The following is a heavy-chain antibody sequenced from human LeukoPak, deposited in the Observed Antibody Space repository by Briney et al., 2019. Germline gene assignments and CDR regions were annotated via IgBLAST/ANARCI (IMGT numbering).Heavy chain of an antibody. J-gene: IGHJ4*02. CDR2: INPNSGGT. CDR3: ARDLGYYDSSGYPTEVY. CDR1: GYTFTGYY. Sequence: ASVKVSCKASGYTFTGYYMHWVRQAPGQGLEWMGWINPNSGGTNYAQKFQGRVTMTRDTSISTAYMELSRLRSDDTAAYYCARDLGYYDSSGYPTEVYWGQGTLVTVSS. V-gene: IGHV1-2*02. D-gene: IGHD3-22*01.